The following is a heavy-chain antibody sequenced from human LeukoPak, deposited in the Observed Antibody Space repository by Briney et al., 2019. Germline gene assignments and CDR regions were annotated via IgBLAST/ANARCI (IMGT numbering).Heavy chain of an antibody. V-gene: IGHV4-59*01. CDR2: IYHSGST. J-gene: IGHJ4*02. CDR1: GGSISSYY. CDR3: ARTYYYGSGRYFDY. D-gene: IGHD3-10*01. Sequence: SETLSLTCTVSGGSISSYYWSWIRQPPGKGLDWIGHIYHSGSTNYNPSLKSRFTISLDTSKNQFSLKLSSVTAADTAVYYCARTYYYGSGRYFDYWGQGTLVTVSS.